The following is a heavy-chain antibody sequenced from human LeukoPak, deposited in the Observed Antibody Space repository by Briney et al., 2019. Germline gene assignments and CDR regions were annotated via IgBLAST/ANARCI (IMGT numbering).Heavy chain of an antibody. J-gene: IGHJ4*02. CDR1: GFTFDDYA. D-gene: IGHD3-3*01. CDR3: AKSGTYYDFWSGYYGGFDY. Sequence: SLRLSCAASGFTFDDYAMHWVRQAPGKGLEWVSGISWNSGSIGYADSVKGRFTISRDNAKNSLYLQMNSLRAEDTALYYCAKSGTYYDFWSGYYGGFDYWGQGTLVTVSS. CDR2: ISWNSGSI. V-gene: IGHV3-9*01.